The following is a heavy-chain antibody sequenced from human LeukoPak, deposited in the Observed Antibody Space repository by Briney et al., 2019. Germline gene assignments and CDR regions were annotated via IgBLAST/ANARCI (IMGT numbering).Heavy chain of an antibody. CDR3: ARPLLGYTYGFDY. V-gene: IGHV3-48*03. Sequence: GGSLRLSCAASGFIFSSYEMNWVRQAPGKGLEWVSYISSSSSTIYYADSVKGRFTISRDNAKNSLYLQMNSLRAEDTAVYYCARPLLGYTYGFDYWGKGTLVTVSS. CDR1: GFIFSSYE. J-gene: IGHJ4*02. D-gene: IGHD5-18*01. CDR2: ISSSSSTI.